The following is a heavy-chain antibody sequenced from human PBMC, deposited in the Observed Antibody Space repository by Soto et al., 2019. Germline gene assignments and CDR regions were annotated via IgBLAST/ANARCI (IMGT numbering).Heavy chain of an antibody. V-gene: IGHV4-31*03. CDR2: VYYSGNT. CDR3: ARVCGGDCHYGMDV. Sequence: QVQLQESGPGLVKPSQTLSLTCTVSGGSISSGGYYWGWIRQHPGKGLEWIGYVYYSGNTYYSPSLTRRVTISVDTSKNQCAPKLSAVTAGDTAVYYCARVCGGDCHYGMDVWGQGTTVTVSS. J-gene: IGHJ6*02. CDR1: GGSISSGGYY. D-gene: IGHD2-21*02.